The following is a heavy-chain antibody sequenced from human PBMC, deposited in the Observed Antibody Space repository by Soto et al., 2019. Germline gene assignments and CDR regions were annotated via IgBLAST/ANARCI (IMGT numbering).Heavy chain of an antibody. CDR1: GYTFTGYY. D-gene: IGHD6-13*01. Sequence: ASVKVSCKASGYTFTGYYMHWVRQAPGQGLEWMGWINPNSGGTNYAQKLQGWVTMTRDTSISTAYKELSRLRSEDTTVYNYETTVAEPASRGMDVWGQGTTVTVSS. CDR2: INPNSGGT. J-gene: IGHJ6*02. CDR3: ETTVAEPASRGMDV. V-gene: IGHV1-2*04.